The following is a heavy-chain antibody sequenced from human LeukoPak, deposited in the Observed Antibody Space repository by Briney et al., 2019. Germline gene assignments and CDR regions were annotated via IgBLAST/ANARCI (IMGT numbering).Heavy chain of an antibody. CDR2: INPNSGGT. CDR1: GHTFTGYY. Sequence: GASVKVSCKASGHTFTGYYMHWVRQAPGQGLEWMGWINPNSGGTNYAQKFQGRVTMTRDTSISTAYMELSRLRSDDTAVYYCARDYKDIVLMVYASGAEYFQHWGQGTLVTVSS. D-gene: IGHD2-8*01. V-gene: IGHV1-2*02. CDR3: ARDYKDIVLMVYASGAEYFQH. J-gene: IGHJ1*01.